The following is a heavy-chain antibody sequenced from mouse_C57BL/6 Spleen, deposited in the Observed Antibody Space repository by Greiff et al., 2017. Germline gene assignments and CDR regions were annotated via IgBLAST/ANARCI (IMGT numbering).Heavy chain of an antibody. V-gene: IGHV5-15*01. CDR3: ARQITYDGCYVGYAMDD. J-gene: IGHJ4*01. CDR2: ISHLAYSI. CDR1: GFTFSDYG. D-gene: IGHD2-3*01. Sequence: EVKLVESGGGLVQPGGSLKLSCAASGFTFSDYGMAWVRQAPRTGPEWVAFISHLAYSIYYADTLTGRFTIPRKNAKNTRYLEMSRLRSVNTAMYDGARQITYDGCYVGYAMDDWGQGTSVTVSS.